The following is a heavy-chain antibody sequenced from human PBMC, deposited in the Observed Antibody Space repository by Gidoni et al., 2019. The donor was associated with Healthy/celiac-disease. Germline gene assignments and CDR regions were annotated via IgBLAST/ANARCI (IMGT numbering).Heavy chain of an antibody. D-gene: IGHD1-26*01. CDR1: GFTCDDYA. CDR2: ISWNSGSI. J-gene: IGHJ4*02. Sequence: EVQLVESGGGLVQPGRSLRLSCAASGFTCDDYAMHWVRQAPGKGLEWVSGISWNSGSIGYADSVKGRFTISRDNAKNSLYLQMNSLRAEDTALYYCAKDTEWELRYYFDYWGQGTLVTVSS. V-gene: IGHV3-9*01. CDR3: AKDTEWELRYYFDY.